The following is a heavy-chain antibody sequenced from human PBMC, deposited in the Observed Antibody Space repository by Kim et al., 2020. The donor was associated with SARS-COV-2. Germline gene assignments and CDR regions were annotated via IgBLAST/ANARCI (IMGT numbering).Heavy chain of an antibody. J-gene: IGHJ5*02. CDR3: ATSTLAYCGGECYGAFDP. Sequence: SETLSLTCTVSGGSIRSYYWSWIRQSPGKGLEWVGNIYHSGSTNYNPSLKSRVTISVDTSKNHFSLKLTSVTAADTAVYYCATSTLAYCGGECYGAFDPWGQGALVTVSS. D-gene: IGHD2-21*01. CDR2: IYHSGST. CDR1: GGSIRSYY. V-gene: IGHV4-59*13.